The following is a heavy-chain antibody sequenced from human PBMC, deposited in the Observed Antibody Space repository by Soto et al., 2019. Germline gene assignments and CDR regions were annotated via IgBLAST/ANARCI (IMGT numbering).Heavy chain of an antibody. V-gene: IGHV4-61*01. D-gene: IGHD3-10*01. Sequence: QVQLQESGPGLVKPSETLSLTCTVSGGSVSSGSYYWSWIRQPPGKGLEWMGYIYYSGSTNYNPSLKSRVTISVDTSKNQFSLKLSSVTAADTAVYYCARDGPGTAVNYWGKGTLVTVSS. CDR3: ARDGPGTAVNY. CDR2: IYYSGST. CDR1: GGSVSSGSYY. J-gene: IGHJ4*02.